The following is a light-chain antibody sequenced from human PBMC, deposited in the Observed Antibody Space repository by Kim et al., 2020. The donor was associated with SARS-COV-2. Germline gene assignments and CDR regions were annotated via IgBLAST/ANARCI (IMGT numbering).Light chain of an antibody. Sequence: EIVMTQSPATLSVSPWERATLSCRASESVRSNLAWFQQKPGQAPRLLIYGASMRATGVPARFSGSGSGTEFTLTISSLQSEDFAVYYCQQHHSWPPYTFGQGTKLEI. CDR1: ESVRSN. CDR3: QQHHSWPPYT. J-gene: IGKJ2*01. V-gene: IGKV3-15*01. CDR2: GAS.